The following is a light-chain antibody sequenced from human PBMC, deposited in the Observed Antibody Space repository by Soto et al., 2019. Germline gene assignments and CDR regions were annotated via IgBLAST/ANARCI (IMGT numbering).Light chain of an antibody. CDR3: QQYNDWPQT. CDR1: QSVDSN. V-gene: IGKV3-15*01. CDR2: GAS. J-gene: IGKJ1*01. Sequence: EIVMTQSPATLSVSPGERATLSCRASQSVDSNLAWYQQQPGQAPRLLIYGASTRATGLPAKYSGSGSGTEFTLTISSLQSGDFAVYYCQQYNDWPQTFGQGTKVEIK.